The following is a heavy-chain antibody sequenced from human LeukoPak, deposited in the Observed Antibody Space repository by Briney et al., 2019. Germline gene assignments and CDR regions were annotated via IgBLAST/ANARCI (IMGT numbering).Heavy chain of an antibody. V-gene: IGHV1-69*13. J-gene: IGHJ6*02. D-gene: IGHD3-16*01. CDR3: ASKETGYDYVWGSPLYYYYGMDV. Sequence: SVKVSCKASGGTFSSYAISWVRQAPGQGLEWVGGIIPIFGTANYAQKFQGRVTITADESTSTAYMELSSLRSEDTAVYYCASKETGYDYVWGSPLYYYYGMDVWGQGTTVTVSS. CDR1: GGTFSSYA. CDR2: IIPIFGTA.